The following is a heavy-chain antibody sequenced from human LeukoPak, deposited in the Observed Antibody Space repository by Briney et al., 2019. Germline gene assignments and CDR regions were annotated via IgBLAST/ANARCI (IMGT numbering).Heavy chain of an antibody. CDR1: GFTFSNAW. V-gene: IGHV3-15*01. J-gene: IGHJ6*03. CDR3: ARQDKDYMDV. D-gene: IGHD2-15*01. Sequence: GGSLRLSCAASGFTFSNAWMSWVRQAPGKGLEWVGRIKSKTDGGTTDYAAPVKGRFTISRDDSKNTLYLQMNSLRAEDTAVYYCARQDKDYMDVWGKGTTVTVSS. CDR2: IKSKTDGGTT.